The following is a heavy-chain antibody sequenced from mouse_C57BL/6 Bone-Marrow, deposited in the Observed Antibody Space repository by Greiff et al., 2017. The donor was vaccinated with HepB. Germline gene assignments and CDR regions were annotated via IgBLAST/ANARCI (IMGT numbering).Heavy chain of an antibody. Sequence: EVKLVESEGGLVQPGSSMKLSCTASGSTFSDYYMAWVRQVPEKGLEWVANINYDGSSTYYLDSLKSRFIISRDNAKNILYLQMSSLKSEDTATYYCAREGYYYGSGVCAMDYWGQGTSVTVSS. J-gene: IGHJ4*01. V-gene: IGHV5-16*01. D-gene: IGHD1-1*01. CDR2: INYDGSST. CDR3: AREGYYYGSGVCAMDY. CDR1: GSTFSDYY.